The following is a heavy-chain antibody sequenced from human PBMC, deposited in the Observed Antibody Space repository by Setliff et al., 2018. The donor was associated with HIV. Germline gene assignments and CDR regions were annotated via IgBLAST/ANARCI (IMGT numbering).Heavy chain of an antibody. CDR3: ARSIHGGGSEPFDT. CDR2: IYTSGST. V-gene: IGHV4-4*07. D-gene: IGHD3-10*01. Sequence: SETLSLTCTVSGGSITSSYWSWIRQPAGKGLEWIGRIYTSGSTNYNPSLKSRVTMSIDTSKKQFSLKLASVTAADTAIYYCARSIHGGGSEPFDTWGQGILVTVSS. CDR1: GGSITSSY. J-gene: IGHJ5*02.